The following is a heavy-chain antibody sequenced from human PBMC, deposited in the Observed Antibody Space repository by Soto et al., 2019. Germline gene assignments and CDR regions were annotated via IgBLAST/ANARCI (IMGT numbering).Heavy chain of an antibody. Sequence: QVQLVQSGAEVKKPGSSVKVSCKASGGTFSSYNISWVRQAPEQGLEWMGRIIPILGIANYAQKFQGRVTITADKSTSTAYMELSSLRSEDTAVYYCASTTGDWFDPWGQGTLVTVSS. CDR3: ASTTGDWFDP. V-gene: IGHV1-69*02. CDR1: GGTFSSYN. D-gene: IGHD4-17*01. J-gene: IGHJ5*02. CDR2: IIPILGIA.